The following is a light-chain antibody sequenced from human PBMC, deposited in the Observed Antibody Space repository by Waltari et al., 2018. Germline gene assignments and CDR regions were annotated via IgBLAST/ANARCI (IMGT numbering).Light chain of an antibody. CDR1: QSVSSS. Sequence: DIQMTQSPSTLSASVGDRVTITCRASQSVSSSLAWYQQKPGKAPKLLIYKASSLESGVPSRFSGSGSGTEFTLTISSLQPDDFATYYCQQYQIYPLFGPGTKVDVK. J-gene: IGKJ3*01. V-gene: IGKV1-5*03. CDR2: KAS. CDR3: QQYQIYPL.